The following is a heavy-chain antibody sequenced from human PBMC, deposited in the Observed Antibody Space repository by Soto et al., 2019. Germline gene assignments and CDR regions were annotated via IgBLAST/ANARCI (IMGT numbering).Heavy chain of an antibody. J-gene: IGHJ4*02. V-gene: IGHV3-30-3*01. CDR2: ISYDGSNK. D-gene: IGHD6-19*01. Sequence: LRLSCAASGFTFSSYAMHWVRQAPGKGLEWVAVISYDGSNKYYADSVKGRFTISRDNSKNTLYLQMNSLRAEDTAVYYCARDLSIAVAGTVYWGQGTLVTVSS. CDR1: GFTFSSYA. CDR3: ARDLSIAVAGTVY.